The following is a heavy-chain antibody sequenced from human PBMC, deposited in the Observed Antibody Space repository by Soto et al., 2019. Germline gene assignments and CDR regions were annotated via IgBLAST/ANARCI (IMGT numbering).Heavy chain of an antibody. J-gene: IGHJ4*02. CDR2: TYYRYKWYN. D-gene: IGHD2-15*01. CDR1: GDGVSSNNIA. CDR3: ARGPWSTFDY. Sequence: QTLSLTRAVSGDGVSSNNIAWNWLRQSPWRGLEWLGRTYYRYKWYNEYAVSVRSRITINLDTSKNQSSLQLNSVAPEDTPVYYGARGPWSTFDYWGQGAQVTVSS. V-gene: IGHV6-1*01.